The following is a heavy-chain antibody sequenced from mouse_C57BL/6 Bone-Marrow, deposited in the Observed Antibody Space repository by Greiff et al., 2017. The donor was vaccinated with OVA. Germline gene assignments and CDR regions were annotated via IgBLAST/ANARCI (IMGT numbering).Heavy chain of an antibody. J-gene: IGHJ3*01. Sequence: QVQLKESGPGLVQPSQSLSITCTVSGFSLTSYGVHWVRQSPGKGLEWLGVIWSGGSTDYNADFIYRLSICKNNSKSQVFFKMNSLQSDDTAIYYCDSFTGAFAYWGQGTLVTVSA. D-gene: IGHD4-1*01. V-gene: IGHV2-2*01. CDR3: DSFTGAFAY. CDR2: IWSGGST. CDR1: GFSLTSYG.